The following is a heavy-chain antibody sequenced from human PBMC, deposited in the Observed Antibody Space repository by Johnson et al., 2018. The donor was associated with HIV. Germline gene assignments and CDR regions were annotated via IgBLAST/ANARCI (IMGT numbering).Heavy chain of an antibody. D-gene: IGHD3-10*01. J-gene: IGHJ3*02. CDR1: GFTFSTYA. Sequence: QVQLVESGGGVVQPGGSLRLSCAASGFTFSTYAMHWVRQAPGKGLEWVAFIRYAGSRKHHADSVKGRFTISRDNSKHQMYLQMNSLRAEDRAVYYGATEGYGSGTYGAFDIWGQGTKGTVSS. CDR3: ATEGYGSGTYGAFDI. CDR2: IRYAGSRK. V-gene: IGHV3-30*02.